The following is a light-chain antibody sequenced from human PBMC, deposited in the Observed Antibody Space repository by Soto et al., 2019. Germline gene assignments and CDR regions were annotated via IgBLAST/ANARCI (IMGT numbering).Light chain of an antibody. CDR3: QQYNSYS. CDR2: GAS. J-gene: IGKJ1*01. Sequence: EIVMTQSPATLSVSPGESATLSCRASQSVSSNLAWYQQKPGQAPRLLIYGASTRATGIPARFSGSGSGTEFTLTISSLQPEDFATDYCQQYNSYSFGQGTKVDIK. CDR1: QSVSSN. V-gene: IGKV3-15*01.